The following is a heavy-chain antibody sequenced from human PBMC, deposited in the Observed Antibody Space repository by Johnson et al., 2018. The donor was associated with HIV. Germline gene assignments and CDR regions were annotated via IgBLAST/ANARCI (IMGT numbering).Heavy chain of an antibody. J-gene: IGHJ3*02. V-gene: IGHV3-15*01. CDR3: TTRTWSDAFDI. CDR2: IKSKTDGGTT. CDR1: GFTFSNAW. Sequence: VLLLESGGGLVKPGGSLRLSCAASGFTFSNAWMSWVGQAPGKGLEWVGRIKSKTDGGTTDYAAPVKGRFTISRDDSKNTLYLQMNSLKTEDTAVYFCTTRTWSDAFDIWGRGTMVTVSS. D-gene: IGHD1-1*01.